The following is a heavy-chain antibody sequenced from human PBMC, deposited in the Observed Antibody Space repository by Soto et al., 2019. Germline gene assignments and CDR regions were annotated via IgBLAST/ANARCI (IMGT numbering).Heavy chain of an antibody. Sequence: EAGPTLVNPTQTLTLTCTFSGFSLSTSGMRVSWIRQPPGKALEWLARIDWDDDKFYSSSLRTRLTISKDTSKNQVVLAMTNMEPVDTPTYFCVRIQRSSCWNNWFDPWVQGTLVTVCS. D-gene: IGHD2-15*01. CDR2: IDWDDDK. V-gene: IGHV2-70*04. CDR1: GFSLSTSGMR. CDR3: VRIQRSSCWNNWFDP. J-gene: IGHJ5*02.